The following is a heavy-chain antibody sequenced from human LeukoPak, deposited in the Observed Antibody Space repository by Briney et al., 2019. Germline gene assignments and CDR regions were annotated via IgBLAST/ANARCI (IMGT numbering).Heavy chain of an antibody. Sequence: ASVKVSCKVSGYTLTELSMHWVRQAPGKGLEWMGSFDPEDGETIYAQKFQGRVTMTEDTSTDTAYMELSSLRSEDTAVHYCATAKDVYYDSSGYFPHLGYWGQGTLVTVSS. D-gene: IGHD3-22*01. CDR3: ATAKDVYYDSSGYFPHLGY. J-gene: IGHJ4*02. CDR1: GYTLTELS. V-gene: IGHV1-24*01. CDR2: FDPEDGET.